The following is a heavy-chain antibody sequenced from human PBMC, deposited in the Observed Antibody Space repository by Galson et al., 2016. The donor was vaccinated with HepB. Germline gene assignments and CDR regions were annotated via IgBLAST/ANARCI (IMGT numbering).Heavy chain of an antibody. V-gene: IGHV3-48*01. CDR2: ISSSSSTV. CDR3: ARDHPGLLTSGLGLS. D-gene: IGHD3-10*01. CDR1: GGRIRIYG. Sequence: SLRLSCAASGGRIRIYGMNWVRQAPGKGLEWISFISSSSSTVYYSDSVKGRATVSRDNARESLYLQLNSLRVEDTGVYYCARDHPGLLTSGLGLSWGQGTRVSVSS. J-gene: IGHJ4*02.